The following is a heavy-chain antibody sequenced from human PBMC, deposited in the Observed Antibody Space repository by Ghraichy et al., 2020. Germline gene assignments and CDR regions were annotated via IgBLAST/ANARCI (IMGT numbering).Heavy chain of an antibody. CDR1: GYTFTGYY. Sequence: ASVKVSCKASGYTFTGYYMHWVRQAPGQGLEWMGWINPNSGGTNYAQKFQGWVTMTRDTSISTAYMELSRLRSDDTAVYYCARGSGGKGYCSGGSCYGTWFDPWGQGTLVTVSS. CDR2: INPNSGGT. CDR3: ARGSGGKGYCSGGSCYGTWFDP. D-gene: IGHD2-15*01. J-gene: IGHJ5*02. V-gene: IGHV1-2*04.